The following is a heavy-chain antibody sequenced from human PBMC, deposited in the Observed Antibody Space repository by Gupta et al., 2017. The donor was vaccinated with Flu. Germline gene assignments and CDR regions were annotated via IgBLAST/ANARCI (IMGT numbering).Heavy chain of an antibody. V-gene: IGHV3-30*18. D-gene: IGHD5-12*01. J-gene: IGHJ4*02. Sequence: GLEWVAALSSDGSQTYYADSLKGRLTISRDNSKDTLYLHINSLRGEDTAVYYRAKDSGHDSGYALDFWGQGTLVTVSS. CDR3: AKDSGHDSGYALDF. CDR2: LSSDGSQT.